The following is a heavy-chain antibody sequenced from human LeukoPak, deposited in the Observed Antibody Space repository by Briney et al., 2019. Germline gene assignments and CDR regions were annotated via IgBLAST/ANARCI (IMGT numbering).Heavy chain of an antibody. Sequence: PGGSLRLSCAASGFTFSSYGVHWVRQAPGKGLEWVAFIRYDGSNKYYADSVKGRFTISRDNAKNTLYLQINSLRAEDTAVYYWANYGGVDYLGQGTLVTVSS. CDR2: IRYDGSNK. V-gene: IGHV3-30*02. CDR3: ANYGGVDY. D-gene: IGHD3-10*01. J-gene: IGHJ4*02. CDR1: GFTFSSYG.